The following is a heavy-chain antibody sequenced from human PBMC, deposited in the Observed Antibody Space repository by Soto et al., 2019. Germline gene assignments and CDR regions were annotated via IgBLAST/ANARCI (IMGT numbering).Heavy chain of an antibody. J-gene: IGHJ4*02. CDR2: ISGSGGST. D-gene: IGHD6-6*01. V-gene: IGHV3-23*01. CDR3: AKDSSSSSRDY. CDR1: GFTFSSYA. Sequence: GESLKISCAASGFTFSSYAMSWVRQAPGKGLEWVSAISGSGGSTYYANSVKGRFTISRDNSKNTLYLQMNSLRAEDTAVYYCAKDSSSSSRDYWGQGTLVTVSS.